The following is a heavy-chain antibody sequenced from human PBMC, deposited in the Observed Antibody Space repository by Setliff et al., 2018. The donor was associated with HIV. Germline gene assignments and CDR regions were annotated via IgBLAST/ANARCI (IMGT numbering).Heavy chain of an antibody. D-gene: IGHD3-22*01. CDR2: IYYSGST. J-gene: IGHJ3*02. V-gene: IGHV4-59*01. CDR3: AREGYYDRADAFDI. CDR1: GGSISSYY. Sequence: SETLSLTCTVSGGSISSYYWSWIRQPPGKGLEWIGYIYYSGSTNYNPSLKSRATISVDTSKNQFSLKLSSVTAADTAVYYCAREGYYDRADAFDIWGQGTMVTVSS.